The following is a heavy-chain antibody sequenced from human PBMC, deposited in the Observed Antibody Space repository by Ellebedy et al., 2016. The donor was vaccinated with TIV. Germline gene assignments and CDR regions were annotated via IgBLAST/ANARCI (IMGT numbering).Heavy chain of an antibody. CDR3: ARDRSLKYDILTGSQKGADY. Sequence: ASVKVSXXASGGTFSSYAISWVRQAPGQGLEWMGWVSAYNGNTNYAQKLQGRVTMTTDTSTSTAYMELRSLRSDDTAVYYCARDRSLKYDILTGSQKGADYWGQGTLVTVSS. CDR1: GGTFSSYA. J-gene: IGHJ4*02. V-gene: IGHV1-18*01. CDR2: VSAYNGNT. D-gene: IGHD3-9*01.